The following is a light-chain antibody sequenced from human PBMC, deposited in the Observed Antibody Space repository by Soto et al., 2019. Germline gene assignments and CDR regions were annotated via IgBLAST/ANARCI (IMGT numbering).Light chain of an antibody. CDR2: DDN. V-gene: IGLV1-51*01. CDR1: SSNIGGNS. CDR3: GSWDSRLSAYV. Sequence: QSVMTQPPSVSAAPGQKVTISCSGSSSNIGGNSVSWYQQLPGTAPKLLIYDDNKRPSGIPDRFSGSKSGTSATLGITGFQTGEEADYYCGSWDSRLSAYVFGTGTKRTVL. J-gene: IGLJ1*01.